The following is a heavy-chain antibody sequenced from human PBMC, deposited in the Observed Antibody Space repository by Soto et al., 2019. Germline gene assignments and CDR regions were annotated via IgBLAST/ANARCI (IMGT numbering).Heavy chain of an antibody. J-gene: IGHJ5*02. V-gene: IGHV4-59*11. CDR3: ARTIAAAGTVWFDP. D-gene: IGHD6-13*01. CDR1: GGSINNHY. CDR2: VYYNGST. Sequence: PSETLSLTCTVSGGSINNHYWSWIRQPPGKGLEWLGYVYYNGSTNYNPSLKSRVTISVDTSKNQFSLKLSSVTAADTAVYYCARTIAAAGTVWFDPWGQGTLVTVSS.